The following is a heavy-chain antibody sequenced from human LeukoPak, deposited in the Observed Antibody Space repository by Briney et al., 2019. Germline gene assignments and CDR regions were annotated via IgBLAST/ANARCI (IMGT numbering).Heavy chain of an antibody. D-gene: IGHD4-23*01. J-gene: IGHJ4*02. CDR2: VRNDGSDT. V-gene: IGHV3-30*02. Sequence: GSSLRLSCTTSGLTFTSHGFHWLRQVVGKRLEWVAFVRNDGSDTYHANSVKGRFSVSRDDSKNTLYLQMNSLRPEDTAIYYCARDRGKDYFDSWGQGTQVTVSS. CDR3: ARDRGKDYFDS. CDR1: GLTFTSHG.